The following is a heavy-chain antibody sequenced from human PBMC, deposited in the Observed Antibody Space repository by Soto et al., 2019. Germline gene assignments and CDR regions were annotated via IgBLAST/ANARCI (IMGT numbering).Heavy chain of an antibody. D-gene: IGHD2-15*01. V-gene: IGHV4-59*08. CDR3: ARLGGYCGGGSCYYYYNNRDV. CDR1: GGYISSYY. CDR2: IYYSGST. Sequence: PSETLSLTCTVSGGYISSYYWSWIRQPPGKGLEWIGYIYYSGSTNYNPSLKSRVTISVDTSKNQFSLKLSSVTAADTAVYYCARLGGYCGGGSCYYYYNNRDVGAKGPTVTFP. J-gene: IGHJ6*03.